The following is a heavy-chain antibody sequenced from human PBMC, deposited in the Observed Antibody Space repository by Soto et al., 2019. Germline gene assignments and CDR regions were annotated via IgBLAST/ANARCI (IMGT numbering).Heavy chain of an antibody. CDR3: ATVPTARGYYYYGMDV. CDR1: GGTFSSYA. D-gene: IGHD2-21*02. V-gene: IGHV1-69*01. Sequence: QVQLVQSGAEVKKPGSSVKVSCKASGGTFSSYAISWVRQAPGQGLEWMGGLIPIFGTANYAQKFQGRVTITADESTSTAYMVLSSLRSEDTAVYYCATVPTARGYYYYGMDVWGQGTTVTVSS. CDR2: LIPIFGTA. J-gene: IGHJ6*02.